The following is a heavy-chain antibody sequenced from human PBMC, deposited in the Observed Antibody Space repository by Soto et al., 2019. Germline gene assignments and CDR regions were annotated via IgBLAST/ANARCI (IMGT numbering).Heavy chain of an antibody. CDR3: AKNFYFDS. V-gene: IGHV3-23*01. J-gene: IGHJ4*02. CDR1: GFTFSSYA. Sequence: GGSLRLSCAASGFTFSSYAMSWVRRAPGKGLEWVSSINAVDEYTKYADSVKGRFTISRDNPKNTVYLQMNSLRAEDTAVYYCAKNFYFDSWGQGTLVTVSS. CDR2: INAVDEYT.